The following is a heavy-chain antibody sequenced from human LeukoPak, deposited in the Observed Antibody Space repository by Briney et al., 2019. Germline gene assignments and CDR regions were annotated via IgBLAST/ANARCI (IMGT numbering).Heavy chain of an antibody. CDR1: GGSISSYY. CDR3: ARQRYYYGSGTN. D-gene: IGHD3-10*01. CDR2: IYYSGST. V-gene: IGHV4-59*08. J-gene: IGHJ4*02. Sequence: PSETLSLTCTVSGGSISSYYWSWIRQPPGKGLEWIGYIYYSGSTNYNPSLKSRVTISVDTSKNQFSLKLSSVTAADTAVYYCARQRYYYGSGTNWGQGTLVTVSS.